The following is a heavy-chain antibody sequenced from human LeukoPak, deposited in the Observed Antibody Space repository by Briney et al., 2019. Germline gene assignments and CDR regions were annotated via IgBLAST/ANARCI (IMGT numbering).Heavy chain of an antibody. CDR2: IIPILGIA. J-gene: IGHJ6*02. CDR1: GGTFSSYA. CDR3: ASCLTTCYDNNSGFYYYGMDV. Sequence: AASVKVSCKASGGTFSSYAISWVRQAPGQGLEWMGRIIPILGIANYAQKFQGRVTITADKSTSTAYMELSSLRSEDTAVYYCASCLTTCYDNNSGFYYYGMDVWGQGTTVTVSS. V-gene: IGHV1-69*04. D-gene: IGHD3-22*01.